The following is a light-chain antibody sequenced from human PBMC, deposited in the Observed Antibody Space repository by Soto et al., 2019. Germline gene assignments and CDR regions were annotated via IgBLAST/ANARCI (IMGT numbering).Light chain of an antibody. CDR1: QGISSY. CDR3: QQYYIYPPT. CDR2: AAS. V-gene: IGKV1-8*01. J-gene: IGKJ1*01. Sequence: AIRMTQSPSSLSASTGDRVTITCRACQGISSYLAWYQQKPGKAPKLLIYAASTLQSGVPSRFSGSGSGTDFTLTISCLQSEDFATYYCQQYYIYPPTLGQGTKVDIK.